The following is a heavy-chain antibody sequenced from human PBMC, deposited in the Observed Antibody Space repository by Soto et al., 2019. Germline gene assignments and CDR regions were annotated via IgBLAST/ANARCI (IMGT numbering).Heavy chain of an antibody. CDR1: GFTFSSEA. V-gene: IGHV3-23*01. J-gene: IGHJ4*02. CDR2: ISGSGGST. CDR3: AKDLAPDFWSCYKAGFDY. D-gene: IGHD3-3*01. Sequence: GGSLRLSCAASGFTFSSEAMSWVRQAPGKGLEWVSAISGSGGSTYYADSVKGRFTISRDNSKNTLYLQMNSLRAEDTAVYYCAKDLAPDFWSCYKAGFDYWGQGT.